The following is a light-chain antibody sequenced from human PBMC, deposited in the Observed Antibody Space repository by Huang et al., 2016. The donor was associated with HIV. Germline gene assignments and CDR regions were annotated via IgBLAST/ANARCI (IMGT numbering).Light chain of an antibody. J-gene: IGKJ2*01. V-gene: IGKV3-20*01. CDR2: GTS. CDR1: QSVDSSL. Sequence: EIVMTQSPGPLSLSPGERATLSCRASQSVDSSLLAWYQQKPGQAPRFLIYGTSSRATGIPDRFTGSGSGTDFTLTISRLEPEDFAVYYCQKFGRPYTFGQGTRLEIK. CDR3: QKFGRPYT.